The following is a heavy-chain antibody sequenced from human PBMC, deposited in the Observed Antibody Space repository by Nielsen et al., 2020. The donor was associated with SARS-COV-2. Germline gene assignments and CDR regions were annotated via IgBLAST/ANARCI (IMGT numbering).Heavy chain of an antibody. V-gene: IGHV3-11*04. Sequence: GGSLRLSCAASGFTFSNAWMSWVRQAPGKGPEWVSYISSGGGTKKYADSVEGRFTISRDNAKNSVYLQMNSLRAEDTAVYYCARVSLNADYYYGMDVWGQGTTVTVSS. CDR1: GFTFSNAW. CDR3: ARVSLNADYYYGMDV. J-gene: IGHJ6*02. CDR2: ISSGGGTK. D-gene: IGHD2-15*01.